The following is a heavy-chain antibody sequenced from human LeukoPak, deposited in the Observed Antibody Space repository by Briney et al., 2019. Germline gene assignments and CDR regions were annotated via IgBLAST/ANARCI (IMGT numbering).Heavy chain of an antibody. V-gene: IGHV4-34*01. CDR1: GGSSSGYY. CDR2: INNSGST. D-gene: IGHD5-24*01. Sequence: SETLSLTCAVYGGSSSGYYWSWIPQPPGKGLEWIGEINNSGSTNYNPSLKSRVTLSVDTSTNQSSLKLSSVTAADTAVYYCARQSKRRGFDYWGQGTLVTVSS. CDR3: ARQSKRRGFDY. J-gene: IGHJ4*02.